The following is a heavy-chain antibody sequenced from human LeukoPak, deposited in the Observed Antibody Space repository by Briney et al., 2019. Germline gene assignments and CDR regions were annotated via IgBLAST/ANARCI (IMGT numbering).Heavy chain of an antibody. D-gene: IGHD1-26*01. CDR2: ISSSSSYI. CDR1: GFTFSSYS. Sequence: RPGGSLRLSCAASGFTFSSYSMNWVRQAPGKGLEWVSSISSSSSYIYYADSVKGRFTISRDNAKNSLYLQMNSLRAEDTAVYYCAREDGSYFLQNRMYNWFDPWGQGTLATVSS. J-gene: IGHJ5*02. CDR3: AREDGSYFLQNRMYNWFDP. V-gene: IGHV3-21*01.